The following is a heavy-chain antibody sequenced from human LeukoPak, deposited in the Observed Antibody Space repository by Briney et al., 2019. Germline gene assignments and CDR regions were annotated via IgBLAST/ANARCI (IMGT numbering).Heavy chain of an antibody. J-gene: IGHJ4*02. CDR2: IYHSGST. CDR1: GGSVSSSPFH. V-gene: IGHV4-39*07. Sequence: SETLSLTCTVSGGSVSSSPFHWAWIRQPPGKGLEWIGTIYHSGSTYYNPSLKSRVTIDTANNQFSLNLSSVTAADTAVYYCARGHNRSSGRPDYWGQGTLVTVSA. D-gene: IGHD6-6*01. CDR3: ARGHNRSSGRPDY.